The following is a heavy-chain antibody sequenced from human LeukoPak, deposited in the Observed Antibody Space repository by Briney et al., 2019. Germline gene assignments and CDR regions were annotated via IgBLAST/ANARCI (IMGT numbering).Heavy chain of an antibody. CDR1: GFTFSSYS. Sequence: GGSRRLSYAASGFTFSSYSMNWVRQAPGKGLEWVSYISSSSSTIYYADSVKGRFTISRDNAKNSLYLQMNSLRAEDTAVYYCARGRGGDNSNWFDPWGQGTLVTVSS. D-gene: IGHD4-17*01. V-gene: IGHV3-48*01. CDR2: ISSSSSTI. J-gene: IGHJ5*02. CDR3: ARGRGGDNSNWFDP.